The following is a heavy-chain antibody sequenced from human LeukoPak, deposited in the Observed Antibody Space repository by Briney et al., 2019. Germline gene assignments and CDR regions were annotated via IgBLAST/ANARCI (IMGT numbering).Heavy chain of an antibody. CDR3: ARVVWAGNEWTQLHFDY. D-gene: IGHD5-18*01. V-gene: IGHV3-21*01. CDR1: GFTFSSYS. J-gene: IGHJ4*02. CDR2: ISFSRSYI. Sequence: GGSLRLSCAASGFTFSSYSMDWVRQAPGKGLEWVSSISFSRSYISYADSVKGRFTISRDNAKNSLYLQMNSLRAEDTAVYYCARVVWAGNEWTQLHFDYWGQGTLVTVSS.